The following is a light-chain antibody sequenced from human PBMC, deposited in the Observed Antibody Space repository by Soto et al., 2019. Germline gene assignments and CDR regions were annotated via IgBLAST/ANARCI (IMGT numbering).Light chain of an antibody. V-gene: IGLV2-8*01. CDR3: SSYEGTNNPYI. CDR1: SSDVGGYNY. J-gene: IGLJ1*01. Sequence: QSALTQPPSASGSPGQSVTISCTGTSSDVGGYNYVSWYQQHPGKVPKLMIHEVSQRPSGVPDRFSGSKSGNTASLTVSGLQAEDEADYYCSSYEGTNNPYIFGSGTKLTVL. CDR2: EVS.